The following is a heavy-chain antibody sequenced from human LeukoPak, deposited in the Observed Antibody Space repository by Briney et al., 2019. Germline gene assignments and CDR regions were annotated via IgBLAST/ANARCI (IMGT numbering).Heavy chain of an antibody. Sequence: GGSLRLSCAASGFTFSSYEMNWVRQAPGKGLEWVSYISSSGSTIYYADSVKGRFTIYRAHAKNSLYLQMNSLRAEDTAVYYCARDCGSNGTANDAFDIWGQGTMVTVSS. CDR1: GFTFSSYE. D-gene: IGHD1-26*01. CDR3: ARDCGSNGTANDAFDI. V-gene: IGHV3-48*03. CDR2: ISSSGSTI. J-gene: IGHJ3*02.